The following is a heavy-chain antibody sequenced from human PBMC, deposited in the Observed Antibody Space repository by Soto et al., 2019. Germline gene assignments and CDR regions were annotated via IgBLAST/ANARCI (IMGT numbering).Heavy chain of an antibody. Sequence: SETLSLTCAVYGGSFSSYYWGWIRQPPGKGLEWIGEINHSGSTNYNPSLKSRVTISVDTSKNQFSLKLSSVTAADTAVYYCARGGGGNCGGDCYSWVRYYYYYGMDVWGQGTTVTVSS. J-gene: IGHJ6*02. CDR3: ARGGGGNCGGDCYSWVRYYYYYGMDV. V-gene: IGHV4-34*01. D-gene: IGHD2-21*02. CDR2: INHSGST. CDR1: GGSFSSYY.